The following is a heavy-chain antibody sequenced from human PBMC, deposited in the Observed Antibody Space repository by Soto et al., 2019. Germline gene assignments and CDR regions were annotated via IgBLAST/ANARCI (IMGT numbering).Heavy chain of an antibody. V-gene: IGHV3-23*01. Sequence: EVQLLESGGGLVQPRGSLRLSCTASGFTFSSSPMTWVRQAPGKGLEWVSTIRGSTDSTYYADSVKGRLTISRDNSKNTLYLQINSLRAEDTAVYYCAKKGGYGDFGIYFDYWGQGTLVTVSS. CDR1: GFTFSSSP. J-gene: IGHJ4*02. CDR3: AKKGGYGDFGIYFDY. CDR2: IRGSTDST. D-gene: IGHD4-17*01.